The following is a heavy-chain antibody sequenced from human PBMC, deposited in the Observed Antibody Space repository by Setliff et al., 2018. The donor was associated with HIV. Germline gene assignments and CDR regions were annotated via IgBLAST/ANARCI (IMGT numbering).Heavy chain of an antibody. J-gene: IGHJ6*03. V-gene: IGHV4-4*07. CDR2: LYVSGDT. Sequence: SSETLSLTCYVTDDPIISYYWSWVRQPAGKGLEWIGRLYVSGDTHYNPSLKSRITMSLDTSKKHFSLNLKSVTAADTAVYYCALTGHRLLRGYMDVWGKGTTVTVSS. CDR3: ALTGHRLLRGYMDV. D-gene: IGHD2-15*01. CDR1: DDPIISYY.